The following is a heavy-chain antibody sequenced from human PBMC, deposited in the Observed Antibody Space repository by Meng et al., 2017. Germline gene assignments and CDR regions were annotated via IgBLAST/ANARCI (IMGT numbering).Heavy chain of an antibody. CDR3: AAIVGARDY. CDR1: GYSISSGYY. Sequence: GSLRLSCAVSGYSISSGYYWGWIRQPPGKGLEWIGSIYHSGSTYYNPSLKSRVTISVDTSKNQFSLKLSSVTAADTAVYYCAAIVGARDYWGQGTRVT. V-gene: IGHV4-38-2*01. J-gene: IGHJ4*02. D-gene: IGHD1-26*01. CDR2: IYHSGST.